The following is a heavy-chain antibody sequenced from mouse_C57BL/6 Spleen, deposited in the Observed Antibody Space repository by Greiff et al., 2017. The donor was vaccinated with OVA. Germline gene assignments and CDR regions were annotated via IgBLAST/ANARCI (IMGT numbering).Heavy chain of an antibody. CDR1: GFTFSDYY. CDR3: ARGLRKAMDY. Sequence: EVQLKESGGGLVQPGGSLKLSCAASGFTFSDYYMYWVRQTPEKRLEWVAYISNGGGSTYYPDTVKGRFTISRDNAKNTLYLQMSRLKSEDTAMYYCARGLRKAMDYWGQGTSVTVSS. CDR2: ISNGGGST. D-gene: IGHD2-4*01. V-gene: IGHV5-12*01. J-gene: IGHJ4*01.